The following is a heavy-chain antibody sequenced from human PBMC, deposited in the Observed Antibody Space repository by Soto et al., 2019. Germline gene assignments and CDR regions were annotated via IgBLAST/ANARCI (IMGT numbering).Heavy chain of an antibody. CDR3: ARVEYPGVRENNWFDP. CDR2: IIPIFGTA. Sequence: QVQLVQSGAEVKKPGSSVKVSCKASGGTFSSYAISWVRQAPGQGLEWMGGIIPIFGTANYAQKFQGRVTITADESTSKAYMELSSLRSEDTAVYYCARVEYPGVRENNWFDPWGQGTLVTVSS. D-gene: IGHD3-10*01. V-gene: IGHV1-69*01. CDR1: GGTFSSYA. J-gene: IGHJ5*02.